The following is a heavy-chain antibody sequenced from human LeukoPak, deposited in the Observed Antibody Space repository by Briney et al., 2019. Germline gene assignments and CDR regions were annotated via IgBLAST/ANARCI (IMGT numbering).Heavy chain of an antibody. CDR2: IYYSGST. V-gene: IGHV4-59*01. J-gene: IGHJ5*02. CDR1: GGSISSYY. Sequence: SSETLSLTCTVSGGSISSYYWSWIRQPPGKGLEWIGYIYYSGSTNYNPSLKSRVTISVDTSKNQFSLKLSSVTAADTAVYYCVRENPYNWFDPWGQGTLVTVSS. CDR3: VRENPYNWFDP. D-gene: IGHD1-14*01.